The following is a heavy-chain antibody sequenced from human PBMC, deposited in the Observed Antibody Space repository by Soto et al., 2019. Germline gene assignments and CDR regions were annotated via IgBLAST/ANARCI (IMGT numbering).Heavy chain of an antibody. J-gene: IGHJ4*02. D-gene: IGHD2-8*01. Sequence: GGSLRLSCAASGFTFSSYGMHWVRQAPGKGLEWVAVISYDGSNKYYADSVKGRFTISRDNSKNTLYLQMNSLRAEDTAVYYCAKAKLYSPPLDYWGQGTLVTVSS. CDR3: AKAKLYSPPLDY. V-gene: IGHV3-30*18. CDR1: GFTFSSYG. CDR2: ISYDGSNK.